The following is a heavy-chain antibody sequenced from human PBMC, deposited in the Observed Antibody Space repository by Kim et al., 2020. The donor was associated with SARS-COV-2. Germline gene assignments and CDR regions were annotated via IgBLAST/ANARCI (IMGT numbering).Heavy chain of an antibody. V-gene: IGHV3-33*01. CDR3: ARDFHQSWNYFEY. D-gene: IGHD6-13*01. CDR1: GFTYSSYG. Sequence: GGSLRLSCAASGFTYSSYGMHWVRQAPGKGLEWVAFIWYDGSNKDYVDSVKGRFTISRDNSKNTLYLQMNSLRAEDTAVYYCARDFHQSWNYFEYWGQGTLVTVSS. CDR2: IWYDGSNK. J-gene: IGHJ4*02.